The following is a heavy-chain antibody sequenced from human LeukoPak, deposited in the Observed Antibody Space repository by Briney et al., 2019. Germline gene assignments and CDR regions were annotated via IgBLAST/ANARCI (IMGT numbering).Heavy chain of an antibody. J-gene: IGHJ4*02. CDR1: GFTFSNHW. V-gene: IGHV3-74*01. CDR2: INSDGSST. Sequence: GGSLRLSCEASGFTFSNHWMHWVRQAPGKGLVWVSRINSDGSSTSYADSVKGRFTISRDNAKNTLYLQMNSLRAEDTAVYYCARDVVAANFHDYWGQGTLVTVSS. D-gene: IGHD2-15*01. CDR3: ARDVVAANFHDY.